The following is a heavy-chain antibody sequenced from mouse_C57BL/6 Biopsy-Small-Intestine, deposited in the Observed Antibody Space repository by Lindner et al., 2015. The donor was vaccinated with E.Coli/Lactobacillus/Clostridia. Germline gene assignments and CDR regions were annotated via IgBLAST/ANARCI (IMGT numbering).Heavy chain of an antibody. Sequence: SVKVSCKASGYTFTSYSISWVRQAPGQGLEWMGWISAYNGNTNYAQKLQGRVTMTTDTSTSTAYMELRSLRSDDTAVYYCARELGYCSGGSCQPEYFQHWGQGTLVTVS. J-gene: IGHJ3*01. D-gene: IGHD1-1*02. V-gene: IGHV1-4*01. CDR2: ISAYNGNT. CDR3: ARELGYCSGGSCQPEYFQH. CDR1: GYTFTSYS.